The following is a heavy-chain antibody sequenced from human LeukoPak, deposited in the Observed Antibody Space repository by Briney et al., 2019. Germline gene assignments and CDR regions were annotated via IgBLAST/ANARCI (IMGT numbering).Heavy chain of an antibody. J-gene: IGHJ4*02. CDR2: IYHSGST. V-gene: IGHV4-38-2*01. CDR3: GRYNSGHYYYFDY. Sequence: SETLSLTCAVSGFSISNGYYWGWIRQPPGKGLEWIGSIYHSGSTYYNPSLKSRVTISVDTSKNQFSLKLSSVTAADTAVYYCGRYNSGHYYYFDYWGQGTLVTVSS. D-gene: IGHD3-22*01. CDR1: GFSISNGYY.